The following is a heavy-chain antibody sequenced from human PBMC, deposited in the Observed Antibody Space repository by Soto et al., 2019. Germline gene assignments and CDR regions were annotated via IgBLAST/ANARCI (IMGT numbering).Heavy chain of an antibody. J-gene: IGHJ4*02. V-gene: IGHV1-69*01. D-gene: IGHD3-10*01. CDR2: IIPRFAAS. CDR3: ARGDCYGSGTWGGGDC. CDR1: GGTFRSCV. Sequence: QVQLVQSGAEVKKPGSSVKVSCKASGGTFRSCVINWVRQAPGQGLEWMGGIIPRFAASNYAEKFQGRVTIIADESASTAYMELSSLRSVDAAVYYCARGDCYGSGTWGGGDCWGQGTLGTVSS.